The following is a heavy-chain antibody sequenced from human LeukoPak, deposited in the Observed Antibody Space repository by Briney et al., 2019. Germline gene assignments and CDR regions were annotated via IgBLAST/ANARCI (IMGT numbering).Heavy chain of an antibody. CDR3: AKSGYNRFDY. J-gene: IGHJ4*02. V-gene: IGHV3-23*01. Sequence: AGGSLRLSCAASGFTFSSYGMSWVRQAPGKGLEWVSAISGSGSSTYYAASVKGRFTISRDNSKNTLYLQMNSLRADDTAVYYCAKSGYNRFDYWGQGTLVTVSS. CDR1: GFTFSSYG. CDR2: ISGSGSST. D-gene: IGHD5-24*01.